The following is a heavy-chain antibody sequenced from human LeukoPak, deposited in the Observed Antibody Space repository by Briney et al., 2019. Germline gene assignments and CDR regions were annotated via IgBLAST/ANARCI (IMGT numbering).Heavy chain of an antibody. Sequence: GGSLRLSCVGSGFTCTDYWMHWFRQAPGKGPVWVSRINPDGTIIDYADSVKGRFSISRDNAKNLLYLQMNGLRADDTAVYYCAKDLSWNTADRWGQGILVTVSS. CDR3: AKDLSWNTADR. V-gene: IGHV3-74*01. J-gene: IGHJ5*02. D-gene: IGHD5-18*01. CDR2: INPDGTII. CDR1: GFTCTDYW.